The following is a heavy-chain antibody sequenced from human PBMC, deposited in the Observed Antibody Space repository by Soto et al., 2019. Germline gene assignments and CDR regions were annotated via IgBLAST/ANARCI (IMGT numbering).Heavy chain of an antibody. D-gene: IGHD3-22*01. V-gene: IGHV1-46*03. CDR3: ARVYRITMIVVGPLGY. Sequence: ASVKVSCKASGGTFSSYAISWVRQAPGQGLEWMGIINPSGGSTSYAQKFQGRVTMTRDTSTSTVYMELSSLRSEDTAVYYCARVYRITMIVVGPLGYWGQGTLVTVSS. CDR1: GGTFSSYA. J-gene: IGHJ4*02. CDR2: INPSGGST.